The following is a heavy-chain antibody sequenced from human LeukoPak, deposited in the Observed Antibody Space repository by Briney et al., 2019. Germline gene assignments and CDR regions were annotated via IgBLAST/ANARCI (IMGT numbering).Heavy chain of an antibody. J-gene: IGHJ4*02. CDR2: IYSGGST. CDR3: ARESGYDHFDY. CDR1: GFTVGSNY. D-gene: IGHD5-12*01. V-gene: IGHV3-53*01. Sequence: GGSLRLSCAASGFTVGSNYMSWVRQAPGKGLEWVSVIYSGGSTYYADSVKGRFTISRDNSKNTLYLQMNSLRAEDTAVYYCARESGYDHFDYWGQGTLVTVSS.